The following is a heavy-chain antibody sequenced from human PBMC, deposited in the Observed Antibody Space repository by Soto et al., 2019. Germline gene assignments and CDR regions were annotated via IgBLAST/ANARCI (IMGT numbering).Heavy chain of an antibody. J-gene: IGHJ5*02. CDR2: IYSGGST. V-gene: IGHV3-53*01. CDR3: ARAFPYDFWSGYPVYNWFDP. Sequence: EVQLVESGGGLIQPGGSLRLSCAASGFTVSSNYMSWVRQAPGKGLEWVSVIYSGGSTYYADSVKGRFTISRDNSKNTLYLQMNSLRAEDTAVYYCARAFPYDFWSGYPVYNWFDPWGQGTLVTVSS. D-gene: IGHD3-3*01. CDR1: GFTVSSNY.